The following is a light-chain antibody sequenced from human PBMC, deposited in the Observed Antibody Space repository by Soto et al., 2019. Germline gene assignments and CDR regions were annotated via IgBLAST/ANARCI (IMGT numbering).Light chain of an antibody. V-gene: IGLV2-14*01. J-gene: IGLJ2*01. Sequence: QSVLTQPASVSGSPGKSITISCNGTSSAVGAYNYVSWYQQHPGKAPKLMIYDVNIRPSGVSNRFSGSKSGNTASLAISGLQAEDEADYYCTSLITSPTMKFGGGTQLTVL. CDR2: DVN. CDR1: SSAVGAYNY. CDR3: TSLITSPTMK.